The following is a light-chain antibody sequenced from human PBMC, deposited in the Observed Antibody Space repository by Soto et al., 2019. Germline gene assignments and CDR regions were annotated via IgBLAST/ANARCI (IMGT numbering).Light chain of an antibody. J-gene: IGKJ1*01. Sequence: IVITQSPATLSVSPWERATLSCRASQSVSSNLAWYQQKPGQAPRLLIYGASTRATGIPARFSGSGSGTEFTLTISSLQSEDFAVYYCQQYNNWPQTFGQGTKVDIK. CDR1: QSVSSN. V-gene: IGKV3-15*01. CDR2: GAS. CDR3: QQYNNWPQT.